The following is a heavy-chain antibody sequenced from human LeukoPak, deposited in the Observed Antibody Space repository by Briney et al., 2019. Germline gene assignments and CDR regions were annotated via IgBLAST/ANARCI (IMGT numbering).Heavy chain of an antibody. CDR1: GFTFSSYG. CDR3: ARVVVAATVLLDAFDI. J-gene: IGHJ3*02. D-gene: IGHD2-15*01. V-gene: IGHV3-21*01. CDR2: ISSSSSYI. Sequence: KPGGSLRLSCAASGFTFSSYGMNWVRQAPGKGLEWVSSISSSSSYIYYADSVKGRFTISRDNAKNSLYLQMNSLRAEDTAVYYCARVVVAATVLLDAFDIWGQGTMVTVSS.